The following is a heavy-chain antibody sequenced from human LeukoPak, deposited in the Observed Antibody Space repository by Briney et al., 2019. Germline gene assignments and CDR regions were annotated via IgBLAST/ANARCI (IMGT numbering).Heavy chain of an antibody. CDR3: AKDHPYYDILTGLLRKGGFDY. V-gene: IGHV3-23*01. CDR2: ISGSGGST. D-gene: IGHD3-9*01. J-gene: IGHJ4*02. Sequence: PGGSLILSCAASGFTFSSYEMNWVRQAPGKGLEWVSAISGSGGSTYYADSVKGRFTISRDNSKNTLYLQMNSLRAEDTAVYYCAKDHPYYDILTGLLRKGGFDYWGQGTLVTVSS. CDR1: GFTFSSYE.